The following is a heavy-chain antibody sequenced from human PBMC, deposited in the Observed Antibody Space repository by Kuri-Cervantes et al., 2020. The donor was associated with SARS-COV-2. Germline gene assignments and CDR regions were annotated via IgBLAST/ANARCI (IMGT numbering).Heavy chain of an antibody. CDR1: GDSVSSNSAA. D-gene: IGHD3-22*01. V-gene: IGHV6-1*01. CDR2: TYYRSKWYN. J-gene: IGHJ6*02. Sequence: SQTLSLTCAISGDSVSSNSAAWNWIRQSPSRGLEWLGRTYYRSKWYNDYAVSVKSRITINTDTSKNQFSLQLNSVTPEDTAVYYCARCPLYYYDSSSYQAYYYYAMDVLGQGTTVTVSS. CDR3: ARCPLYYYDSSSYQAYYYYAMDV.